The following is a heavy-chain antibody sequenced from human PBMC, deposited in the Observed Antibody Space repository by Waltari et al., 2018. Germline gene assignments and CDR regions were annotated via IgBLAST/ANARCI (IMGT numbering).Heavy chain of an antibody. J-gene: IGHJ3*01. CDR2: ITWNGDTI. Sequence: EVQLVESGGGLVQSGRSLRLSCAASGFKFDDYAMHWVRQVPGKDLEGVSAITWNGDTIGYADSVRGRFTISRDNAKNSLSLQMNSLRPEDTALYYCAKDMGYHVSYFGASDVWGQGTMVTVSS. CDR3: AKDMGYHVSYFGASDV. CDR1: GFKFDDYA. V-gene: IGHV3-9*01. D-gene: IGHD3-10*01.